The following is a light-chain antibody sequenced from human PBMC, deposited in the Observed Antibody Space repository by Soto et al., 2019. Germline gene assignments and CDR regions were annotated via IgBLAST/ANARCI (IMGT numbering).Light chain of an antibody. Sequence: DIQMTQSRSSVSSSVGYIFTITCRASENISGWLAWYQQKPGRAPKLLIYDASSLESGVPSRFSGSGSGTEFTLTISSLQPDDFATYYCQHYNSYSEAFGQGTKVDIK. CDR3: QHYNSYSEA. CDR2: DAS. CDR1: ENISGW. V-gene: IGKV1-5*01. J-gene: IGKJ1*01.